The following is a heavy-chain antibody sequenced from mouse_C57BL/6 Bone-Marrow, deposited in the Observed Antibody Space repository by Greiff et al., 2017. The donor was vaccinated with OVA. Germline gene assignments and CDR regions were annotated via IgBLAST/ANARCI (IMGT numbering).Heavy chain of an antibody. D-gene: IGHD1-1*01. J-gene: IGHJ4*01. V-gene: IGHV1-18*01. CDR3: ARDFTTGMDY. CDR2: INPNNGGT. CDR1: GYPFTDYN. Sequence: VQLQQSGPELVKPGASVKIPCKASGYPFTDYNMDWVKQSHGKSLEWIGDINPNNGGTTYNQKFKGKATLTVDKSSSTASMDLRSLTSEDTAVYYCARDFTTGMDYWGQGTSVTVAS.